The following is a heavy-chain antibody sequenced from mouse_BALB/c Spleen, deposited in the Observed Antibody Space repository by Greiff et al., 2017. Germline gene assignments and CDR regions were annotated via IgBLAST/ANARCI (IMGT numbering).Heavy chain of an antibody. V-gene: IGHV5-9-3*01. CDR3: ARQDYD. CDR1: GFTFSSYA. CDR2: ISSGGSYT. Sequence: EVQLVESGGGLVKPGGSLKLSCAASGFTFSSYAMSWVRQTPEKRLEWVATISSGGSYTYYPDSVKGRFTISRDNAKNTLYLQMSSLRSEDTAMYYCARQDYDWGQGTLVTVSA. J-gene: IGHJ3*01. D-gene: IGHD2-4*01.